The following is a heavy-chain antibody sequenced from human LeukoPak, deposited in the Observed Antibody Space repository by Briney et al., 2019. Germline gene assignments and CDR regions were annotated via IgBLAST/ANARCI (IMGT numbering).Heavy chain of an antibody. CDR2: IYTTGNT. CDR3: ARDGGTTSNPSHDTFAI. D-gene: IGHD4-11*01. V-gene: IGHV4-61*09. J-gene: IGHJ3*02. CDR1: GDSVSSANYF. Sequence: KSSQTLSLTCTVSGDSVSSANYFLTWIRQPAGKGLEWIGHIYTTGNTNYNPSLKRRVTISLDTSKNQFSLKLNSVTAADTAVYFCARDGGTTSNPSHDTFAIWGQGTMVTVSS.